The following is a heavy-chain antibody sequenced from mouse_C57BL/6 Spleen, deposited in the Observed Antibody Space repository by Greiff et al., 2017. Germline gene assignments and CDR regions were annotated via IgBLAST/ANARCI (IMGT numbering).Heavy chain of an antibody. CDR1: GYTFTSYG. V-gene: IGHV1-81*01. J-gene: IGHJ2*01. Sequence: VKVVESGAELARPGASVKLSCKASGYTFTSYGISWVKQRTGQGLEWIGEIYPRSGNTYYNEKFKGKATLTADKSSSTAYMELRSLTSEDSAVYFCANYDYDGDYWGQGTTLTVSS. D-gene: IGHD2-4*01. CDR3: ANYDYDGDY. CDR2: IYPRSGNT.